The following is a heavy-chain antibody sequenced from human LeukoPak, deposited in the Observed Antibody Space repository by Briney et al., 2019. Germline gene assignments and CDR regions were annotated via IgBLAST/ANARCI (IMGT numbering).Heavy chain of an antibody. CDR1: GYTFTSYD. J-gene: IGHJ5*02. CDR2: MNPNSGNT. V-gene: IGHV1-8*01. D-gene: IGHD3-10*01. Sequence: ASEKVSCKASGYTFTSYDINWVRQATGQGLEWMGWMNPNSGNTGYAQKFQGRVTMTRNTSISTAYMELSSLRSEDTAVYYCARATTMVRGVMASWGQGTLVTVSS. CDR3: ARATTMVRGVMAS.